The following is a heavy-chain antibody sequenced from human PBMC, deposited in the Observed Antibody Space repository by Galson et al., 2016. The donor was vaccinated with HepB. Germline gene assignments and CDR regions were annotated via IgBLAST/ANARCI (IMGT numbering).Heavy chain of an antibody. CDR1: GFTFSRYG. V-gene: IGHV3-33*01. D-gene: IGHD1-1*01. CDR2: IWNDGSNR. J-gene: IGHJ4*02. Sequence: SLRLSCAASGFTFSRYGMHWVRQAPGKGLEWVAVIWNDGSNRYYADSVKGRFTISKDNSKNTLSLQMNSLRGEDTAVYFCTRGALEPFDYWGQGVLVTVSS. CDR3: TRGALEPFDY.